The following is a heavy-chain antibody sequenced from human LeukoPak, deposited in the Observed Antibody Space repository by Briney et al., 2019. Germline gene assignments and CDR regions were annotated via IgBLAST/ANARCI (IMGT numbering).Heavy chain of an antibody. D-gene: IGHD2-15*01. J-gene: IGHJ2*01. Sequence: SETLSLTCPDSGGSISSYYWSWIRQPAGKGLEWIGRIYTSGSINYNPSLKSRVTMSVDTSKSQISLKLSSVTAADTAVYYCARGCSGGSCGYLWGRGTLVTVSS. CDR3: ARGCSGGSCGYL. CDR1: GGSISSYY. CDR2: IYTSGSI. V-gene: IGHV4-4*07.